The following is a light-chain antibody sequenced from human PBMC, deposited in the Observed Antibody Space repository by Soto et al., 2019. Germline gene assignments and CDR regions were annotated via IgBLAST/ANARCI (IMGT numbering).Light chain of an antibody. CDR3: SSYTSSSTLDRV. J-gene: IGLJ3*02. V-gene: IGLV2-14*01. Sequence: QSALTQPASVSGSPGQSITISCTGTSSDVGGYNYVSWYQQHPGKAPKLMIYDVSNRPSGVFYRFPGSKSGNTASLTISGLQAEDEADYYCSSYTSSSTLDRVFGGGTKLTVL. CDR1: SSDVGGYNY. CDR2: DVS.